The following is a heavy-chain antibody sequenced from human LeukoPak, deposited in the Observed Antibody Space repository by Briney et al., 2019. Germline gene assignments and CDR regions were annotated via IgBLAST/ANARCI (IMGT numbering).Heavy chain of an antibody. D-gene: IGHD6-13*01. V-gene: IGHV1-2*02. J-gene: IGHJ4*02. Sequence: ASVKVSCKASGYTFTDYYMHWVRQAPGQGLEWMGWMNPNNGDTTYVQTFQDRVTMTRDTSISTAYMELSRLKSDDTAIYYCAREGYTSSWYHGVGDYWGQGTLVTVSS. CDR1: GYTFTDYY. CDR2: MNPNNGDT. CDR3: AREGYTSSWYHGVGDY.